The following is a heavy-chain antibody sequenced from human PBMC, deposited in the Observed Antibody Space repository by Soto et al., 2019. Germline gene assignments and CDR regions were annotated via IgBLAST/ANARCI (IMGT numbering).Heavy chain of an antibody. D-gene: IGHD3-3*01. V-gene: IGHV3-33*01. J-gene: IGHJ6*02. CDR2: IWYDGSNK. CDR3: ARDPYYDFWSGYFRRPRYYYGMDV. CDR1: GFTFSSYG. Sequence: QVQLVESGGGVVQPGRSLRLSCAASGFTFSSYGMHWVRQAPGKGLEWVAVIWYDGSNKYYADSVKGRFTISRDNSKNTLYLQMNSLRAEDKAVYYCARDPYYDFWSGYFRRPRYYYGMDVWGQGTTVTVSS.